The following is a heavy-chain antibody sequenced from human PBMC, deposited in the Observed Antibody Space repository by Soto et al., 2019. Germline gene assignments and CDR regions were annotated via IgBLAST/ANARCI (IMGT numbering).Heavy chain of an antibody. J-gene: IGHJ4*02. D-gene: IGHD2-21*02. CDR2: IKISGETT. V-gene: IGHV3-23*01. CDR1: GFAFSTCA. CDR3: TKDVTGDIGADY. Sequence: GALRLSCAASGFAFSTCAMSWVRQAPGKGPEWVSTIKISGETTFSADPVKGRFTTSSDDSKNTLYLQMDSLRVEDTATYYCTKDVTGDIGADYWGQGT.